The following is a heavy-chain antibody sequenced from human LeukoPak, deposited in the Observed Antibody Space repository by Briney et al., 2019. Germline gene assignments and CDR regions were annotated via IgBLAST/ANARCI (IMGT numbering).Heavy chain of an antibody. V-gene: IGHV4-34*01. J-gene: IGHJ3*02. CDR2: INHSGST. D-gene: IGHD3-3*01. CDR3: AHQYYDFWSGYSSDAFDI. Sequence: SETLSLTCAVYGGSFSGYYWSWIRQPPGKGLEWIGEINHSGSTNYNPSLKSRVTISVDTSKNQFSLKLSSVTAAGTAVYYCAHQYYDFWSGYSSDAFDIWGQGTMVTVSS. CDR1: GGSFSGYY.